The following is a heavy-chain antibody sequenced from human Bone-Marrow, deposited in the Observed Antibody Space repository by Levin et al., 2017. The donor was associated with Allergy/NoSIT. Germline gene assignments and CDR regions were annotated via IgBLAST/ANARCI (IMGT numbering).Heavy chain of an antibody. Sequence: PGESLKISCAASGFTFSRYWMSWVRQAPGKGLQWVANIREDGSEIFYVDSVRGRFSISRDNDKNSVYLQMNSLRVEDTAVYYCTRDINWGGYDYWGQGALVTVSS. D-gene: IGHD7-27*01. CDR1: GFTFSRYW. CDR3: TRDINWGGYDY. J-gene: IGHJ4*02. V-gene: IGHV3-7*04. CDR2: IREDGSEI.